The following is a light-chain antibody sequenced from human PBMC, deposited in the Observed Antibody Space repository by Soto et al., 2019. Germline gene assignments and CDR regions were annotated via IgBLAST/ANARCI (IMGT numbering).Light chain of an antibody. Sequence: QSALTQPASVSGSPGQSITISCTGTSSDVGEYNYVSWYQQHPGKAPKLMIYDVSNRPSGVSNRFSGSKSGNTASLTISGLQAEDEADYYCSSYTISSPFFGGGTKVTVL. CDR3: SSYTISSPF. J-gene: IGLJ2*01. CDR2: DVS. CDR1: SSDVGEYNY. V-gene: IGLV2-14*01.